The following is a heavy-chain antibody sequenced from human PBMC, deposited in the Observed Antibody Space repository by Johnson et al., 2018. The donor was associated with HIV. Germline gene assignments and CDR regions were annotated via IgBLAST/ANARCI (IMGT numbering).Heavy chain of an antibody. V-gene: IGHV3-13*01. CDR1: GFTFSSYD. CDR3: ARTNGYYGSGRGSLFYFDI. J-gene: IGHJ3*02. Sequence: VQLVESGGGLVQPGGSLRLSCAASGFTFSSYDMHWVRQATGKGLEWVSAIGTAGDTYYPGSVKGRFTISRENAKNSLYLQMNSLRAGETAVYYCARTNGYYGSGRGSLFYFDIWGQGTMVTVSS. D-gene: IGHD3-10*01. CDR2: IGTAGDT.